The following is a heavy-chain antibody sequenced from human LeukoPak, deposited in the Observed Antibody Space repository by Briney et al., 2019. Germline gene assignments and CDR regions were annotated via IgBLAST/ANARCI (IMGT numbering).Heavy chain of an antibody. D-gene: IGHD6-19*01. CDR2: IYYSGST. CDR3: ARVSEKYSSGWYYFDY. CDR1: GGSISSYY. V-gene: IGHV4-59*01. J-gene: IGHJ4*02. Sequence: SETLSLTCTVSGGSISSYYWSWIRQPPGKRLEWIGYIYYSGSTNYNPSLKSRVTISVDTSKNQFSLKLSSVTAADTAVYYCARVSEKYSSGWYYFDYWGQGTLVTVSS.